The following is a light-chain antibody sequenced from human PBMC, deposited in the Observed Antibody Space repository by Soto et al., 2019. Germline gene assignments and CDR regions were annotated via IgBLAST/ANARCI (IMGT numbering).Light chain of an antibody. J-gene: IGKJ1*01. CDR3: LQDYNYPGT. CDR2: KAS. Sequence: DIQMTQSPSTLSGSVGDRVTITCRASQTISSWLAWYQQKPGKAPKLLIYKASTLKSGVPSRFSGSGSGTEFTLTISSLQPDDFATYYCLQDYNYPGTFGQGTKVDI. CDR1: QTISSW. V-gene: IGKV1-5*03.